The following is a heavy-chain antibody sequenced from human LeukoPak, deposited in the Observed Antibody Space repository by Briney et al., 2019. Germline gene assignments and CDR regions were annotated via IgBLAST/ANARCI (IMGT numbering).Heavy chain of an antibody. V-gene: IGHV1-69*05. Sequence: SVKVSCKASGGTFSSYAISWVRQAPGQGLEWMGGIIPIFGTANYAQKFQGRVTITTDESTSTAYMELSSLRSEDTAVYYCARTVTIFGVVTEEAFDIWGQGTMVTVSS. D-gene: IGHD3-3*01. J-gene: IGHJ3*02. CDR2: IIPIFGTA. CDR3: ARTVTIFGVVTEEAFDI. CDR1: GGTFSSYA.